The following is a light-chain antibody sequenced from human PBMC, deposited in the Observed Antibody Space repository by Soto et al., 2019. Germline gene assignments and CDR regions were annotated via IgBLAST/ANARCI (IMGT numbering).Light chain of an antibody. CDR3: QQRTNWPLT. V-gene: IGKV3-11*01. J-gene: IGKJ4*01. Sequence: EIVLTQSPATLSLSPGERSTLSCRASQSVSSLLAWYQQKPGQAPRLLIYDASNRATGIPARFSGSGSGTDFTLTISSLEPEECAVYYCQQRTNWPLTFGGGTKVEIK. CDR2: DAS. CDR1: QSVSSL.